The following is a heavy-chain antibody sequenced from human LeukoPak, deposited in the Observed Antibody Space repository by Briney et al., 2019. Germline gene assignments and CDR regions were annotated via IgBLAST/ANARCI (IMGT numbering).Heavy chain of an antibody. V-gene: IGHV4-59*08. Sequence: SETLSLTCTVSGGSISSYYWSWIRQHPGKGLEWIGYISYSGSTNYNPSLKSRVTISVHASKHQFSLKLTSVTAADTAVYYCARHSICFDPWGQGTLVTVSS. J-gene: IGHJ5*02. CDR2: ISYSGST. CDR3: ARHSICFDP. CDR1: GGSISSYY.